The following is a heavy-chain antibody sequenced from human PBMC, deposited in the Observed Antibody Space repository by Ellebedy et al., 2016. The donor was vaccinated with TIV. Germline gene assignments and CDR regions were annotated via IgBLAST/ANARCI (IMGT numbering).Heavy chain of an antibody. V-gene: IGHV4-59*01. J-gene: IGHJ6*02. D-gene: IGHD3-10*01. Sequence: SETLSLTCTVSGDSMSSYYWSWIRQPPGRGLEWIGYIYYSGTTNYNPSLKSRVTISIDTSKNQFSLKLTSVTAADKAIYYCARGHYYGSGYMDVWGQGATVTVSS. CDR3: ARGHYYGSGYMDV. CDR1: GDSMSSYY. CDR2: IYYSGTT.